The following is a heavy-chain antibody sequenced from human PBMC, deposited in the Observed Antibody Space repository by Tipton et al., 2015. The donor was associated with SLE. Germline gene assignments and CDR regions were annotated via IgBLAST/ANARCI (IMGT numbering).Heavy chain of an antibody. V-gene: IGHV4-34*01. CDR3: ARAPGLERDYYYYYYMDV. CDR2: ISHSGIT. CDR1: GGSFSGYY. D-gene: IGHD3/OR15-3a*01. Sequence: TLSLTCSVYGGSFSGYYWNWIRQPPGKGLEWIGEISHSGITNYNPSLKSRVTISVDTPKNQFSLKLRSVTAADTAVYYCARAPGLERDYYYYYYMDVWGKGTTVTVSS. J-gene: IGHJ6*03.